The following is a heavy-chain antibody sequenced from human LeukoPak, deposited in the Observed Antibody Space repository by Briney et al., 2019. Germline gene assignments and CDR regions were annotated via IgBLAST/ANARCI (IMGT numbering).Heavy chain of an antibody. CDR1: GFTVSNNY. J-gene: IGHJ4*02. V-gene: IGHV3-66*01. CDR2: IYSGGST. CDR3: RWEPKY. Sequence: GGSLRLSCAASGFTVSNNYMSWVRQTPGKGLEWVSLIYSGGSTYYADSVKGRFTISRDNSKNTLYLQMNSLRADDTAVYYCRWEPKYWGQGTLVTVSS. D-gene: IGHD1-26*01.